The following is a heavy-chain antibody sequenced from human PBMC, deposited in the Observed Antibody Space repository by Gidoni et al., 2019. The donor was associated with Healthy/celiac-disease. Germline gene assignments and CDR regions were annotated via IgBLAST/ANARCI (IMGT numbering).Heavy chain of an antibody. J-gene: IGHJ4*02. CDR1: GFTFDDSA. V-gene: IGHV3-9*01. CDR2: ISWNSGSI. CDR3: AKDLAAGGTGLDY. D-gene: IGHD6-13*01. Sequence: EVQLVESGGGLVQPGRSLRLSCAASGFTFDDSAMPWVRQAPGKGLEWVSGISWNSGSIGDADSVKGRFTIARDNAKNSLYLQMNSLRAEDTALYYCAKDLAAGGTGLDYWGQGTLVTVSS.